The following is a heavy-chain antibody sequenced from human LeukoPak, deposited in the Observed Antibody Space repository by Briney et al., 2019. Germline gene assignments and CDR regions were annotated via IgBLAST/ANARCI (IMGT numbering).Heavy chain of an antibody. CDR3: ARGFEWLRFDY. CDR2: IYPGDSDT. J-gene: IGHJ4*02. V-gene: IGHV5-51*01. Sequence: GESLKISRQGPGFLFTSYWLGWVRPVPGKGLEWMGIIYPGDSDTIYSPSFQGPVTISADKSSSTAYLQWSSLNASDTAMYYSARGFEWLRFDYWGQGTLVTVSS. D-gene: IGHD5-12*01. CDR1: GFLFTSYW.